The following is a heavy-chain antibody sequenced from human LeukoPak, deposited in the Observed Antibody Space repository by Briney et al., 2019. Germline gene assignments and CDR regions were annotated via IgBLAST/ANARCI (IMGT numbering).Heavy chain of an antibody. J-gene: IGHJ5*02. CDR1: GYSFSTYW. D-gene: IGHD3-10*01. CDR3: ARHDGSRGSGSYPFDP. V-gene: IGHV5-51*01. Sequence: KPGESLKISCKGSGYSFSTYWIGWVRQMPGKGLEWMGIIYPGDSDTNYSPSFQGHVTISADKSISTAYLQWSSLKASDTAMYYCARHDGSRGSGSYPFDPWGQGTLVTVSS. CDR2: IYPGDSDT.